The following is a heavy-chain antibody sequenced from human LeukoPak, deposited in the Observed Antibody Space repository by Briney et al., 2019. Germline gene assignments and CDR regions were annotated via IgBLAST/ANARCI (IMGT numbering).Heavy chain of an antibody. Sequence: GSLRLSCAASGFTFSSYAMSWVRQAPGKGLEWVSAISGSGGSTYYADSVKGRFTISRDNSKNTLYLQMNSLRAEDTAVYYCAKGSYDYGDYAPYYYGMDVWGQGTTVTVSS. CDR3: AKGSYDYGDYAPYYYGMDV. V-gene: IGHV3-23*01. CDR2: ISGSGGST. CDR1: GFTFSSYA. J-gene: IGHJ6*02. D-gene: IGHD4-17*01.